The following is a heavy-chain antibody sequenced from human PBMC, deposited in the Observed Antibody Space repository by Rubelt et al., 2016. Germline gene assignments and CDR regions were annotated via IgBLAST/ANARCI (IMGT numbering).Heavy chain of an antibody. V-gene: IGHV3-23*01. Sequence: EVQLLESGGDLVQPGGSLTLSCAASGFIFNNFAMSWVRQPPGKGLEWVSSIIGGGGTANSADSVKGRFTISRDNSKNTLILQMNSLRAEETAIYYCAKNREVKDGYKYFDSWGQGTLVTVS. D-gene: IGHD5-24*01. J-gene: IGHJ4*02. CDR3: AKNREVKDGYKYFDS. CDR2: IIGGGGTA. CDR1: GFIFNNFA.